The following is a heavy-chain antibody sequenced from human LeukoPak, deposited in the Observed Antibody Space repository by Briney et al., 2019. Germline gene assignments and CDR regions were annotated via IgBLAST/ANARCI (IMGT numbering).Heavy chain of an antibody. CDR3: ARDLSMAYYYYMDV. D-gene: IGHD2/OR15-2a*01. J-gene: IGHJ6*03. Sequence: ASVKVSCKASGFTFTSSAMQWVRQARGQRLEWIGWIVVGSGNTNYAQKFQERVTITRDMSTSTAYMELRSLRSDDTAVYYCARDLSMAYYYYMDVWGKGTTVTVSS. CDR2: IVVGSGNT. V-gene: IGHV1-58*02. CDR1: GFTFTSSA.